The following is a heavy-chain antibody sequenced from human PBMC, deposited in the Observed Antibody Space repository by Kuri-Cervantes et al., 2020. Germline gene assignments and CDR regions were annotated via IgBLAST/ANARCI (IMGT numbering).Heavy chain of an antibody. CDR2: MSRSGSTI. V-gene: IGHV3-48*01. D-gene: IGHD3-22*01. J-gene: IGHJ4*02. CDR3: AKGYYYDSRGAFDY. Sequence: GGSLRLSCAASGFTFSSYSMNWVRQAPGKGLEWVSYMSRSGSTIYYADSVKGRFTISRDNAKNSLYLQMNSLRAEDTALYYCAKGYYYDSRGAFDYWGQGTLVTVSS. CDR1: GFTFSSYS.